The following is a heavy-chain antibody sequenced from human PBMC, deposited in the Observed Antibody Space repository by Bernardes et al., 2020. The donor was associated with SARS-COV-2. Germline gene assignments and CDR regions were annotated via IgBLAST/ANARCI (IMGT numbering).Heavy chain of an antibody. Sequence: GGSLRLSCSASGFTFSGYGMHWVRQAPGPGLEHVSGIRGDGGKTHYADSVKDRFTISRDNSKTTLYLQMSSLRPEDTALYYCVKGLFMWGSYGHYWGQGTRVTVSS. CDR1: GFTFSGYG. J-gene: IGHJ4*02. V-gene: IGHV3-64D*08. D-gene: IGHD7-27*01. CDR3: VKGLFMWGSYGHY. CDR2: IRGDGGKT.